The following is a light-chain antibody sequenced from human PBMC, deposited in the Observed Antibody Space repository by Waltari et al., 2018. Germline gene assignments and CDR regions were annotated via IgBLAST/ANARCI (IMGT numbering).Light chain of an antibody. V-gene: IGKV3-20*01. J-gene: IGKJ1*01. CDR1: QSVSSTY. Sequence: EIVLTQSPGTLSKSPGEGATLSCRASQSVSSTYIAWYQQRPGQAPRLLIYASSSRATGIPDRFSGSGSATDFTLTISRLEPEDFAVYYCQQYDGSPHTFGQGTKVEMK. CDR2: ASS. CDR3: QQYDGSPHT.